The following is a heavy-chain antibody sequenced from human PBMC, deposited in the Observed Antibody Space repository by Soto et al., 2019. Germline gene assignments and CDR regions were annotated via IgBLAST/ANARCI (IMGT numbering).Heavy chain of an antibody. D-gene: IGHD4-17*01. V-gene: IGHV1-69*13. CDR3: ARMANDYGDYVYYYYGMDV. J-gene: IGHJ6*02. CDR1: GGTFSSYA. Sequence: SVKVSCKASGGTFSSYAISWVRQAPGQGLEWMGGIIPIFGTANYAQKFQGRVTITADESTSTAYMELSSLRSEDTAVYYCARMANDYGDYVYYYYGMDVWGQGTTVTGSS. CDR2: IIPIFGTA.